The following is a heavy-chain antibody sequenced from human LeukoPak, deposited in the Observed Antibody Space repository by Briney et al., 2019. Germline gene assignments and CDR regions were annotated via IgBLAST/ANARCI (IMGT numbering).Heavy chain of an antibody. CDR2: IYYSGST. CDR3: ARGSGSYAYYFDY. Sequence: MSSETLSLTCTVSGGSISSYYWSWIRQPPGKGLEWIGYIYYSGSTNYNPSIKSRVTISVDTSKNQFSLKLSSVTAADTAVYYCARGSGSYAYYFDYWGQGTLVTVSS. CDR1: GGSISSYY. J-gene: IGHJ4*02. D-gene: IGHD1-26*01. V-gene: IGHV4-59*01.